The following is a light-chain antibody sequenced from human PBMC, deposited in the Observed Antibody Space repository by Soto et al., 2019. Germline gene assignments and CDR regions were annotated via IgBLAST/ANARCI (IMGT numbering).Light chain of an antibody. J-gene: IGLJ1*01. Sequence: QSVLTQPASVSGSPGQSIAIPCTGTSSDVGAYNFVSWYQQHPGKAPKLMIYDVTNRPSGVSDRFSGSKSGNTASLTISGLQAEDEADYYCSSYTSSSTYVFGTGTKVTVL. CDR3: SSYTSSSTYV. V-gene: IGLV2-14*03. CDR2: DVT. CDR1: SSDVGAYNF.